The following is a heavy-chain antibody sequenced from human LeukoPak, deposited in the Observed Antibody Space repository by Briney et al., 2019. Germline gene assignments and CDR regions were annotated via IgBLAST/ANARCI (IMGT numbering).Heavy chain of an antibody. CDR2: IYSGGST. Sequence: GGSLRLSCAASGFTVSSNYMSWVRQAPGKGLEWVSVIYSGGSTLYTDSVKGRFTISRDNSKNTLYLHMNSLRAKDTAVYYCARDDSHNWFDPWGQGTLVTVSS. D-gene: IGHD2-15*01. CDR1: GFTVSSNY. V-gene: IGHV3-53*01. CDR3: ARDDSHNWFDP. J-gene: IGHJ5*02.